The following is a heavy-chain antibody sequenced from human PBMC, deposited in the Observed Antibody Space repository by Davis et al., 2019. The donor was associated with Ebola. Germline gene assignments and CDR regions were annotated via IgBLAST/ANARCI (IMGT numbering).Heavy chain of an antibody. CDR3: AAADIVVVVDGTSYPHAFDT. J-gene: IGHJ3*02. CDR2: ISGSGGST. CDR1: GFTFSSYA. D-gene: IGHD2-15*01. Sequence: GESLKISCAASGFTFSSYAMSWVRQAPGQGLEWVSAISGSGGSTYYADSVKGRFTISRDNSKNSLFLQMNSLRAEDTAVYYCAAADIVVVVDGTSYPHAFDTWGQGTVVTVSS. V-gene: IGHV3-23*01.